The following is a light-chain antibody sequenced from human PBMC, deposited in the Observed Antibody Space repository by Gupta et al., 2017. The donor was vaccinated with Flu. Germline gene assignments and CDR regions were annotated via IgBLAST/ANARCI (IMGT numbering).Light chain of an antibody. J-gene: IGKJ2*01. CDR1: QSISSW. Sequence: SPCHMSTSVGDSVTSAFRGSQSISSWLVWQQQTPGHAPKLMIYEASRGERGATRRFSGGGGAKEFTLTSSLLQDDDFANYYCQQYNSLYTFGQGTKVEIK. CDR3: QQYNSLYT. V-gene: IGKV1-5*03. CDR2: EAS.